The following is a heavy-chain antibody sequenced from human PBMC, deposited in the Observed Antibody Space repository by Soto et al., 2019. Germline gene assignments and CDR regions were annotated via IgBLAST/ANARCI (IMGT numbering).Heavy chain of an antibody. J-gene: IGHJ4*02. V-gene: IGHV3-64D*08. D-gene: IGHD6-19*01. CDR3: VKDVRETGYSSGWFH. CDR2: ISSNGGST. CDR1: GVTFISYA. Sequence: GGFLRLSCSASGVTFISYAMHWVRQAPGKGLEYVSAISSNGGSTYYADSVKGRFTISRDNSKNTLYLQMSSLRAEDTAVYYCVKDVRETGYSSGWFHWGQGTLVTVSS.